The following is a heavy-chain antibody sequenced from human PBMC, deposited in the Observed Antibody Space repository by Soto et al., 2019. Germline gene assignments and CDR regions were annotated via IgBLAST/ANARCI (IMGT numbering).Heavy chain of an antibody. V-gene: IGHV3-48*01. D-gene: IGHD2-21*01. CDR2: ISTGSTTI. CDR1: GFTFSYYS. CDR3: ARDSLAQDC. J-gene: IGHJ4*02. Sequence: EVQLVESGGGLIQPGGSLRLSCAASGFTFSYYSMNWVRQAPGKGLEWVSYISTGSTTIYYADSVKGRFTISRDNAKNSLYLQMNSLRAEDTAVYYCARDSLAQDCWGQGTLVTVSS.